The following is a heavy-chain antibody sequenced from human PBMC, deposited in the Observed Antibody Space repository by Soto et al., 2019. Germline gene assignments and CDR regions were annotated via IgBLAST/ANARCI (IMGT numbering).Heavy chain of an antibody. CDR1: GGSISSYY. D-gene: IGHD3-22*01. CDR2: IYYSGST. CDR3: ARGDDYYDSSGYYIDY. Sequence: SETLSLTCTVSGGSISSYYWSWIRQPPGKGLEWIGYIYYSGSTNYNPSLKSRVTISVDTSKNQFXLKLSSVTAADTAVYYCARGDDYYDSSGYYIDYWGQGTLVTVSS. V-gene: IGHV4-59*01. J-gene: IGHJ4*02.